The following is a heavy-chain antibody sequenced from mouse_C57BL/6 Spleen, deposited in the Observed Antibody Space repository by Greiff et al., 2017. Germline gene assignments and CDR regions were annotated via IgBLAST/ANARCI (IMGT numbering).Heavy chain of an antibody. V-gene: IGHV1-69*01. D-gene: IGHD1-1*01. CDR3: ARPYYYGSSYGYFDV. Sequence: QVQLQQSGAELVMPGASVKLSCKASGYTFTSYWMHWVKQRPGQGLEWIGEIDPSDSYTNYNQKFKGKSTLTVDKSSSTAYMQLSSLTSEDSAVYYCARPYYYGSSYGYFDVWGTGTTVTVSS. CDR1: GYTFTSYW. CDR2: IDPSDSYT. J-gene: IGHJ1*03.